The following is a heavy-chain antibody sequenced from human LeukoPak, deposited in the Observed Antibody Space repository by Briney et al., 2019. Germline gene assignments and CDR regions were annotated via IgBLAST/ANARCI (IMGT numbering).Heavy chain of an antibody. CDR3: ARGYRTYCGGDCYYY. J-gene: IGHJ4*02. CDR2: INHSGST. CDR1: GGSFSGYY. Sequence: SETLSLTCAVYGGSFSGYYWSWIRQPPGKGREWIGEINHSGSTNYNPPLKSRVTIPVDTSKNQFSLKLSSVAAADTAVYYCARGYRTYCGGDCYYYWGQGTLVTVSS. V-gene: IGHV4-34*01. D-gene: IGHD2-21*02.